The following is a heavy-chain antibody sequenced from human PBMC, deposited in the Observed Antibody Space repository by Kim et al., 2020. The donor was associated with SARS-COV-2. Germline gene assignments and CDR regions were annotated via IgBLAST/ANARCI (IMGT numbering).Heavy chain of an antibody. CDR2: IYYSGST. CDR1: GGSISSSSYY. Sequence: SETLSLTCTVSGGSISSSSYYWGWIRQPPGKGLEWIGSIYYSGSTYYNPSLKSRVTISVDTSKNQFSLKLSSVTAADTAVYYCARQLLPKKRYFDWPGPLSDIVATISRPNWFDPWGQGTLVTVSS. V-gene: IGHV4-39*01. J-gene: IGHJ5*02. CDR3: ARQLLPKKRYFDWPGPLSDIVATISRPNWFDP. D-gene: IGHD5-12*01.